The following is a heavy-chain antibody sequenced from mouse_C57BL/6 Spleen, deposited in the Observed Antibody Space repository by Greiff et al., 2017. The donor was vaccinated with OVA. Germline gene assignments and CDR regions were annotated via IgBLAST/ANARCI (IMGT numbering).Heavy chain of an antibody. J-gene: IGHJ3*01. CDR2: INPSTGGT. D-gene: IGHD3-3*01. CDR3: ARRDSFAY. Sequence: VQLQQSGPELVKPGASVKISCKASGYSFTGYYMNWVKQSPEKSLEWIGEINPSTGGTTYNQKFKGKATLTADKSSSTAYMQLSSLTSEDSAVYFCARRDSFAYWGQGTLVTVSA. V-gene: IGHV1-42*01. CDR1: GYSFTGYY.